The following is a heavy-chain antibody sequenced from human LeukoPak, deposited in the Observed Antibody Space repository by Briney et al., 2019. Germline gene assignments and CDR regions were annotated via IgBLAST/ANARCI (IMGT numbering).Heavy chain of an antibody. D-gene: IGHD5-24*01. CDR2: ISHDSETI. V-gene: IGHV3-48*04. Sequence: GGSLRLSCAASGFTFRFYGMNWVRQAPGKGPEWVSYISHDSETIYYADSLKGRFTMSRDNAKSSLYLQVSSLRADDTAVYYCARATRNGYDYWGQGTLVTVSS. J-gene: IGHJ4*02. CDR1: GFTFRFYG. CDR3: ARATRNGYDY.